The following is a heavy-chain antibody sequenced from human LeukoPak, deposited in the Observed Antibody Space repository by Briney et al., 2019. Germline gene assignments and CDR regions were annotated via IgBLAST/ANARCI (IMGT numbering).Heavy chain of an antibody. J-gene: IGHJ5*02. CDR2: IIPILGIA. V-gene: IGHV1-69*04. D-gene: IGHD3-3*01. Sequence: SVKVSCKASRGTFTSYTISWVRQAPGQGLEWRGRIIPILGIANYAQKFQGRVTISADKSTSTAYMELSSLRSEDTAVYYCARDHAGGYDFSNWFDPWGQGTLVTVSS. CDR1: RGTFTSYT. CDR3: ARDHAGGYDFSNWFDP.